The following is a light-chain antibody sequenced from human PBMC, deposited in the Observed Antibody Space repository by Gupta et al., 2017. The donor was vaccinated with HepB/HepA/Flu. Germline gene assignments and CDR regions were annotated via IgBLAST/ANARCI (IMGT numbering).Light chain of an antibody. CDR3: QQRSNWPPIFT. Sequence: EIVLTQSPATLSLSPGERATLSCRASQSVSSYLAWYQQKPGQAPRLLIYDASNRATGITARFSGSGSGTDFTLTISSREPEDFAVYYCQQRSNWPPIFTFGHGTKVDIK. CDR1: QSVSSY. V-gene: IGKV3-11*01. CDR2: DAS. J-gene: IGKJ3*01.